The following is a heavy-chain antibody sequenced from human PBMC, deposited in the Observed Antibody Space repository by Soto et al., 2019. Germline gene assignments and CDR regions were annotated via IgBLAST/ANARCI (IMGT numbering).Heavy chain of an antibody. V-gene: IGHV3-23*01. CDR3: AKAGYSSSWYVAVY. J-gene: IGHJ4*02. D-gene: IGHD6-13*01. CDR2: ISGSGGST. CDR1: GFTFSSYA. Sequence: GFTFSSYAMSWVRQAPGKGLEWVSAISGSGGSTYYADSVKGRFTISRDNSKNTLYLQMNSLRAEDTAVYYCAKAGYSSSWYVAVYWGQGTLVTVSS.